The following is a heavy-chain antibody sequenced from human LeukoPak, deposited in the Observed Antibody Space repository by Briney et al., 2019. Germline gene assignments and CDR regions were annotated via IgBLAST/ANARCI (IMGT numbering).Heavy chain of an antibody. Sequence: PGESRKISCKGPGYSFTSYWIGWVRQMPGKGLVWMGIIYSGDSDTSYSPSFQGQVTISADKSISTAYLQWSSLKASDTAMYYCARHGTTSGDAFDIWGQGTMVTVSS. CDR2: IYSGDSDT. V-gene: IGHV5-51*01. CDR1: GYSFTSYW. J-gene: IGHJ3*02. D-gene: IGHD4-17*01. CDR3: ARHGTTSGDAFDI.